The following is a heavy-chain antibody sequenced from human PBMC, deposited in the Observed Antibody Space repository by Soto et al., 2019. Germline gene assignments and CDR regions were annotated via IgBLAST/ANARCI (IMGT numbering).Heavy chain of an antibody. J-gene: IGHJ6*02. CDR2: IAYDGGNK. Sequence: GGSLILSCAASGFHFSSYVIHLVRPDPGKGLEWVAVIAYDGGNKYYADSVKGRFTISRDNPKNTLYLQMNSLRADDTAVYYCAKTLGHCSSSSCSREFYYYYGMDVWGQGTTVTGSS. CDR3: AKTLGHCSSSSCSREFYYYYGMDV. V-gene: IGHV3-30*18. CDR1: GFHFSSYV. D-gene: IGHD2-15*01.